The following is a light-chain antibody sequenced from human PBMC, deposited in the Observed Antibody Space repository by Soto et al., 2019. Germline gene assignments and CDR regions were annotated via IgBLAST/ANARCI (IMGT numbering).Light chain of an antibody. J-gene: IGLJ3*02. CDR2: EVS. Sequence: QSALTQPASVSGSPGQSITISCTGTSSDVGGYNYVSWYQQHPGKAPKLMIYEVSYRPSGVSNRFSGSKSGNTASLTISGLQAEDEADYYCSSYTSSSTLWVFGGGTKVTVL. CDR1: SSDVGGYNY. CDR3: SSYTSSSTLWV. V-gene: IGLV2-14*01.